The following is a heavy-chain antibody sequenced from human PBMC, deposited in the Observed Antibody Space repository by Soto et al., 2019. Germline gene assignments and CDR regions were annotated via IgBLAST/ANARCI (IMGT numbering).Heavy chain of an antibody. CDR3: ARGYSSSWQDY. D-gene: IGHD6-13*01. CDR1: NGSISSSDYY. CDR2: IYYSGSI. V-gene: IGHV4-39*07. Sequence: SETLSLTCTVSNGSISSSDYYWGWIRQPPGKGLEWIATIYYSGSIYYNPSLKSRVAISVDTSKNQFSLKLSSVTAADTAVYYCARGYSSSWQDYWGQGTLVTVSS. J-gene: IGHJ4*02.